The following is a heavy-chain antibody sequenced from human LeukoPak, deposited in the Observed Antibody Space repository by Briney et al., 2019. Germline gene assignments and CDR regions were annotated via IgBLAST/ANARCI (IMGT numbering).Heavy chain of an antibody. J-gene: IGHJ3*02. CDR1: GFTFSSYW. D-gene: IGHD6-6*01. Sequence: PGDSLRLSCAASGFTFSSYWMHWVRQAPGKGLVWVSRISTDGSSTNSADSVKGRFTISRDNAKNTLYLQMNSLRAEDTAVYYRVREYSSSSGRAFDIWGQGTMVTVS. CDR3: VREYSSSSGRAFDI. V-gene: IGHV3-74*01. CDR2: ISTDGSST.